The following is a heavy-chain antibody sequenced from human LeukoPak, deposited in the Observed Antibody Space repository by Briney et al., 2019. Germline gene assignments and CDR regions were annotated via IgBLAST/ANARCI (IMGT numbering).Heavy chain of an antibody. CDR1: GFAFNTQA. Sequence: GSLRLSCVASGFAFNTQATHWVRQAPGKGLEWLAVMSLDGSSIYYADSVRGRFTISRDNSKNTLFLQMSSLRVEDTAVYYCARDRGKLRYLDLWGQGTLLTVSS. V-gene: IGHV3-30*15. J-gene: IGHJ4*02. D-gene: IGHD3-9*01. CDR3: ARDRGKLRYLDL. CDR2: MSLDGSSI.